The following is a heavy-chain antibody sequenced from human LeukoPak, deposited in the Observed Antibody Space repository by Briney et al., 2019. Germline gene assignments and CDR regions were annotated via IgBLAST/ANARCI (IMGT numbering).Heavy chain of an antibody. CDR1: GFTFSNYA. J-gene: IGHJ4*02. Sequence: GSLRLSCAASGFTFSNYAMSWVRQAPGKGLEWVSVISGSGGSTYYADSVKGRFTISRDNSKNTLYLQMNSLRAEDTAVYYCAKRMGPSIAATDLDYWGQGTLVTVSP. V-gene: IGHV3-23*01. CDR3: AKRMGPSIAATDLDY. CDR2: ISGSGGST. D-gene: IGHD6-13*01.